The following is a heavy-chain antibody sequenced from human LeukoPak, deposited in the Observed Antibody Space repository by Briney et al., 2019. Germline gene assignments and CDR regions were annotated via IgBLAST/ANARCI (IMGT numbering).Heavy chain of an antibody. CDR3: ARGAWSGSSPGSWFDP. V-gene: IGHV4-30-2*01. J-gene: IGHJ5*02. CDR2: IYHSGNT. CDR1: GGSISTGDYS. D-gene: IGHD3-3*01. Sequence: SETLSLTCAVSGGSISTGDYSWNWIRQPPEKGLEWIGYIYHSGNTYYTPSVKSRVSLSVDRARNQFSLKLRSVTAADTAVYYCARGAWSGSSPGSWFDPWGQGTLVTVSS.